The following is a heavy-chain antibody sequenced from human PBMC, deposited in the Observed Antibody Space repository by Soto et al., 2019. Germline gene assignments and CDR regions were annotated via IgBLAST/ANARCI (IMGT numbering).Heavy chain of an antibody. CDR2: ISSSGDRT. J-gene: IGHJ4*02. CDR1: GFTFSGYY. V-gene: IGHV3-11*05. CDR3: VSETSYHFDN. Sequence: QVQLVESGGGLVKPGGSLRLSCAASGFTFSGYYMSWIRQAPGKGLECISYISSSGDRTKYADSVKGRFTISRDNAKKSLYLQMNSLRAEDTAVYYCVSETSYHFDNWGQGTLVTVSS. D-gene: IGHD2-2*01.